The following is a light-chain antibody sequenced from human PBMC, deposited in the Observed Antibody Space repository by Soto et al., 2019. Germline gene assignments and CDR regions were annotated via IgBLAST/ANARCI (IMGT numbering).Light chain of an antibody. V-gene: IGKV1-27*01. CDR3: QNYNSAPLT. Sequence: DLPMTQSPPSLSASVGDRVTVTCRASHDIGKSLAWYQQRPGKSPTLLISDASTLQSGVPTRFSGSGSGTDFTLAISSLRPEDVATYYCQNYNSAPLTFGGGTKVDVK. CDR1: HDIGKS. CDR2: DAS. J-gene: IGKJ4*01.